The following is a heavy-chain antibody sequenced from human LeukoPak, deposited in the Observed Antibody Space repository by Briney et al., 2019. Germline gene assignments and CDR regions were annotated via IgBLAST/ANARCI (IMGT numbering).Heavy chain of an antibody. D-gene: IGHD3-10*01. CDR2: ISYDGSNK. CDR3: AKDDAWLRFGE. CDR1: GFTLSSYG. J-gene: IGHJ4*02. Sequence: GGSLRLSCAASGFTLSSYGMHWVRQAPGKGLEWVAVISYDGSNKYYADSVKGRFTISRDNSKNTLYLQMNSLRAEDTAVYYCAKDDAWLRFGEWSQGTLVTVSS. V-gene: IGHV3-30*18.